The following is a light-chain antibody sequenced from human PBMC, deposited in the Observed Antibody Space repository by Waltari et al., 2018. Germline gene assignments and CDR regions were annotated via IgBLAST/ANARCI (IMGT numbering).Light chain of an antibody. J-gene: IGLJ2*01. CDR1: SSDVGGYNY. Sequence: QSALTQPASVSGSPGQSITISCTGTSSDVGGYNYVSWYQQHPGKAPKLMIYHVTARPSGVSARFSGSKSGNTASLTISGLQAEDEADYYCSSYTGTSVVVFGGGTKLTVL. CDR2: HVT. CDR3: SSYTGTSVVV. V-gene: IGLV2-14*01.